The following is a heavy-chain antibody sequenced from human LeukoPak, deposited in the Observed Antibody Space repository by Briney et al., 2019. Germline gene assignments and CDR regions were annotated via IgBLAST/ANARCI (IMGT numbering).Heavy chain of an antibody. CDR3: ARDIDYYDSSGPPGY. J-gene: IGHJ4*02. CDR1: GYTFTSYG. Sequence: GASVKASCKASGYTFTSYGISWVRQAPGQGLEWMGWISAYNGNTNYAQKLQGRVTMTTDTSTSTAYMELRSLRSDDTAVYYCARDIDYYDSSGPPGYWGQGTLVTVSS. V-gene: IGHV1-18*01. CDR2: ISAYNGNT. D-gene: IGHD3-22*01.